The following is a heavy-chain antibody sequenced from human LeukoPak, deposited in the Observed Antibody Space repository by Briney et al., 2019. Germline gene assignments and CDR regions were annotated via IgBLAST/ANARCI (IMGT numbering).Heavy chain of an antibody. CDR2: IYSGGST. J-gene: IGHJ1*01. V-gene: IGHV3-66*01. Sequence: GGSLRLSCAASGFTVSSNYMSWVRQAPGKGLEWVSVIYSGGSTYYADSVKGRFTISRDNSKNTLYLQMNSLRAEDTAVYYCAANAGNHEYFQHWGQGTLVTVSS. CDR3: AANAGNHEYFQH. CDR1: GFTVSSNY. D-gene: IGHD1-1*01.